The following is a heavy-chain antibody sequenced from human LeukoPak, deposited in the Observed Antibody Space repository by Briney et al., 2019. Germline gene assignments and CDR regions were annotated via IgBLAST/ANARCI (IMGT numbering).Heavy chain of an antibody. D-gene: IGHD3-22*01. V-gene: IGHV3-23*01. CDR1: GFTFSSYA. CDR2: ISGSGGST. CDR3: AKYYYDSSGHRRFVY. Sequence: GGSLRLSCAASGFTFSSYAMSWVGQAPGKGLEWVSAISGSGGSTYYADSVKGRFTISRDNSKNTLYLQMNSLRAEDTAVYYCAKYYYDSSGHRRFVYWGEGTLVTVSS. J-gene: IGHJ4*02.